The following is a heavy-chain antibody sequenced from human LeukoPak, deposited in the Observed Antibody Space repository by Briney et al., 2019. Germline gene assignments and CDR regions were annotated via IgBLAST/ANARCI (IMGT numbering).Heavy chain of an antibody. D-gene: IGHD6-13*01. CDR1: GYTFTSYG. V-gene: IGHV1-18*01. J-gene: IGHJ4*02. CDR2: ISAYNGNT. CDR3: ARDILTTYSSSWYRRITPYYFDY. Sequence: GASVKVSCKASGYTFTSYGISWVRQAPGQGLEWMGWISAYNGNTNYAQKLQGRVTMTTDTSTSTAYMELRSLRSDDTAVYYCARDILTTYSSSWYRRITPYYFDYWGQGTLVTVSS.